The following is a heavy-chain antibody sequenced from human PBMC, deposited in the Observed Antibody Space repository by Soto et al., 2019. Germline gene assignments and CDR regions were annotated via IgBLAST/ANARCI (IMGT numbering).Heavy chain of an antibody. Sequence: SETLSLTCTVSGGSVSSGSYYWSWIRQPPGKGLEWIGYIYYSGSTNYNPSLKSRVTISVDTSKNQFSLKLSSVTAADTAVYYCARRLGYCSSTSCYKVEYYFDYWGQGTLVTVSS. V-gene: IGHV4-61*01. CDR2: IYYSGST. D-gene: IGHD2-2*02. J-gene: IGHJ4*02. CDR1: GGSVSSGSYY. CDR3: ARRLGYCSSTSCYKVEYYFDY.